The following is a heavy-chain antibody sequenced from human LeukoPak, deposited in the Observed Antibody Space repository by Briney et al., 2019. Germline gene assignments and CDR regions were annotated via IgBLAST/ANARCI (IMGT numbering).Heavy chain of an antibody. D-gene: IGHD2-21*02. J-gene: IGHJ4*02. CDR3: ARHPTVTSFLFDY. V-gene: IGHV4-39*01. CDR2: IYYSGIT. CDR1: GGSVSSSNYY. Sequence: PSETLSLXCTVSGGSVSSSNYYWAWIRQPPGKGLEWIGGIYYSGITYYNPSLKSRVTTSVDTSNKRFSLKLRSVTAADTAVYYCARHPTVTSFLFDYWGQGTLVTVSS.